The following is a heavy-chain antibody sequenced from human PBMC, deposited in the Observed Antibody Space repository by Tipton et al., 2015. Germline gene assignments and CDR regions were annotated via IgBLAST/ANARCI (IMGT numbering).Heavy chain of an antibody. CDR2: IYPGDSKT. Sequence: QLVQSGAEGKKPGESPKISCKTSGYSFTTYWIAWERLMHGKGLEWMGIIYPGDSKTKYSSSFEGHFTISVGKSVSTAYLQWGTLRASDSAMYYCARQGGAFDIWGQRKIVTVSS. CDR3: ARQGGAFDI. CDR1: GYSFTTYW. J-gene: IGHJ3*02. V-gene: IGHV5-51*01.